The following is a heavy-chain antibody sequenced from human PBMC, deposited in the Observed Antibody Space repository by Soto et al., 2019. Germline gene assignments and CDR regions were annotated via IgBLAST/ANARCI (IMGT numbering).Heavy chain of an antibody. CDR1: GYIFTGYH. CDR3: ARDARGTRGFDEMDI. Sequence: ASVKVSCKASGYIFTGYHIHWVRQAPGRGLEWMGWINPNSGDTEYAQNFQGRVTMTRDTSFNLVYMEMSGLMSDDTAVYYCARDARGTRGFDEMDIWGQGTRVTVSS. V-gene: IGHV1-2*02. CDR2: INPNSGDT. D-gene: IGHD3-9*01. J-gene: IGHJ6*02.